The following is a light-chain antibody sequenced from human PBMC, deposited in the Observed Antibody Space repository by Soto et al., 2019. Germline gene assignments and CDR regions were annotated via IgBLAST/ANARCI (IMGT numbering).Light chain of an antibody. J-gene: IGLJ1*01. Sequence: QSVLTQPSSVSGSPGQSIAISCTGSSSDVGGYNYVSWYQHHPGKAPKLMIYDVTNRPSGVSDRFSGSKPGNTASLTISGLQADDEADYSSSSYTSSGNYVFGTGTNVTVL. CDR3: SSYTSSGNYV. CDR2: DVT. V-gene: IGLV2-14*03. CDR1: SSDVGGYNY.